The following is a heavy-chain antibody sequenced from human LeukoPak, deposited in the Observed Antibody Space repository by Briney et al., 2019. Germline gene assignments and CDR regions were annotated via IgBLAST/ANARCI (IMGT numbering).Heavy chain of an antibody. CDR1: GGSISSGSYY. J-gene: IGHJ6*03. D-gene: IGHD3-10*01. CDR3: ARERMVRGISTYYYYMDV. CDR2: IYTSGST. V-gene: IGHV4-61*02. Sequence: SSETLSLTCTVSGGSISSGSYYWSWIRQPARKGLEWIGRIYTSGSTNYNPSLKSRVTISVDTSKNQFSLKLSSVTAADTAVYYCARERMVRGISTYYYYMDVWGKGTTVTISS.